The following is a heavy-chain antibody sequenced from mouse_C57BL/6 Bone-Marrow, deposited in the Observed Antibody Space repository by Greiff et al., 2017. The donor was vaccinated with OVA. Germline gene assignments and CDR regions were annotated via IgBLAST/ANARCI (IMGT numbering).Heavy chain of an antibody. D-gene: IGHD1-1*01. V-gene: IGHV1-50*01. Sequence: QVQLQQPGAELVKPGASVKLSCKASGYTFTSYWMQWVKQRPGQGLEWIGEIDPSDSYTNYNQKFKGKATLTVDNSSSTAYMQLSSLTSEDSAVYDGARTDPVGNFDGWGKGTTVTVSS. CDR2: IDPSDSYT. CDR1: GYTFTSYW. J-gene: IGHJ1*03. CDR3: ARTDPVGNFDG.